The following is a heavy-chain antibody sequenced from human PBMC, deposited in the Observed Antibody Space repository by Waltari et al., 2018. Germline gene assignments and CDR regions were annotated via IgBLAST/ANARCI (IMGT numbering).Heavy chain of an antibody. CDR3: ARSGMGPGAQSYYGMDV. D-gene: IGHD1-20*01. CDR2: ISYSGST. Sequence: QVQLQESGPGLVKPSETLSLTYTVSGGSVSSGSYYWSWIRQPPGRGLEWIGYISYSGSTNYNPPLKSRVTISVDTSKNQFSLKLSSVTAADTAVYYCARSGMGPGAQSYYGMDVWGQGTLVTVSS. J-gene: IGHJ6*02. CDR1: GGSVSSGSYY. V-gene: IGHV4-61*01.